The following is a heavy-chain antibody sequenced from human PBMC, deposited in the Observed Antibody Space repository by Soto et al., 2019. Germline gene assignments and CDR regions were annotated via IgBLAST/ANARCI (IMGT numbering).Heavy chain of an antibody. CDR2: IAYGGST. J-gene: IGHJ4*02. CDR3: SRGILV. CDR1: GGSINSGGYC. V-gene: IGHV4-31*03. Sequence: QVQLQESGPGLVKPSQTLSLTCTVSGGSINSGGYCWSWIRQHPGKGLDWIGCIAYGGSTSYNPSLKSGVTIPVDTSKNQFSLKLSSVTAAATAVYYCSRGILVWGQGTLITVSS. D-gene: IGHD5-18*01.